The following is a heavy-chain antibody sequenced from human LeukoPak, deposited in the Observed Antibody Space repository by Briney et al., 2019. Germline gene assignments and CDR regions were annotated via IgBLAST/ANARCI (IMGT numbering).Heavy chain of an antibody. CDR2: ISYDGSNK. Sequence: PGGSLRLSCAASGFTFSSYAMHWVRQAPGKGLEWVAVISYDGSNKYYADSVKGRFTISRDNSKNTLYLQMNSLRAEDTAVYYCAKARSTVTTTGGGFDYWGQGTLVTVSS. CDR3: AKARSTVTTTGGGFDY. D-gene: IGHD4-17*01. V-gene: IGHV3-30*04. J-gene: IGHJ4*02. CDR1: GFTFSSYA.